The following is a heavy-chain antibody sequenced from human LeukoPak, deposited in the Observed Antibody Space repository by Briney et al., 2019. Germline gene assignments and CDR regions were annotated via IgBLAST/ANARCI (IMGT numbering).Heavy chain of an antibody. CDR1: GYSFTTYD. J-gene: IGHJ6*03. V-gene: IGHV1-8*01. Sequence: ASVKVSCKASGYSFTTYDINWVRQASGQGLEWMGWMNPNSGHRGYAQKFQGRVTMTRNTSISTAYMELSSLTSEDTAMYYCARVMITMVRGAPYYYMDVWGKGTTVTISS. CDR3: ARVMITMVRGAPYYYMDV. D-gene: IGHD3-10*01. CDR2: MNPNSGHR.